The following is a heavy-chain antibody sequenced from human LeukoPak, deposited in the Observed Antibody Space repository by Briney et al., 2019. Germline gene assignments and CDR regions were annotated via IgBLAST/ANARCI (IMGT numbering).Heavy chain of an antibody. CDR2: IIPIFGAE. CDR1: GGTFSSYA. Sequence: ASVKVSCKASGGTFSSYAISWVRQAPGQGLEWMGEIIPIFGAENYAQKFQGRVTITADKSTSTAYMELGSLRSEDTAVYYCAREGDILTAYYNPWGQGTLVTVSS. J-gene: IGHJ5*02. V-gene: IGHV1-69*06. D-gene: IGHD3-9*01. CDR3: AREGDILTAYYNP.